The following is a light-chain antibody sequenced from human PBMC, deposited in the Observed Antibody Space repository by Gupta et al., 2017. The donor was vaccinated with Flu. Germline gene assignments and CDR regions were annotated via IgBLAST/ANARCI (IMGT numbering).Light chain of an antibody. CDR3: QQENSWIRN. CDR2: NGS. CDR1: QSVSSS. V-gene: IGKV3-11*01. J-gene: IGKJ2*02. Sequence: ETVLTQSPYTMSLSPGERGTVSCTASQSVSSSSFAWYQQKPGQAPRLLISNGSERASGTPARFSGSGSGTEFTLTISIREPEDFAVYYCQQENSWIRNFGQGTKLEIK.